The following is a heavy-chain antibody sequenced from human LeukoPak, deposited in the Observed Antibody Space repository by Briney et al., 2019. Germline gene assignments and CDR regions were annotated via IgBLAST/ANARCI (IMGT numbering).Heavy chain of an antibody. D-gene: IGHD3-10*01. CDR2: ISGSGGST. Sequence: PGGSLRLSCAASGFTFSSYAMSWVRQAPGKGLEWVSAISGSGGSTYYADSVKGRFTISRDNSKNTLYLQMNSLRAEDTAVYYCARDQSSPYYYYYYMDVWGKGTTVTVSS. V-gene: IGHV3-23*01. CDR3: ARDQSSPYYYYYYMDV. J-gene: IGHJ6*03. CDR1: GFTFSSYA.